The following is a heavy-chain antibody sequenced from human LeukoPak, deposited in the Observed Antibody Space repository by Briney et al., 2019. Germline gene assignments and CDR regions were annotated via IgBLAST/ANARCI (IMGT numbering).Heavy chain of an antibody. CDR2: INNDGTST. D-gene: IGHD5-18*01. CDR3: AREGGYSSGPDY. Sequence: GGSLRLSCAASGFTFSSYSMNWVRQAPGKGLVWVSRINNDGTSTSYADSVKGRFTISRDNAKSTLYLQMNSLRAEDTAVYYCAREGGYSSGPDYWGQGALVTVSS. V-gene: IGHV3-74*01. J-gene: IGHJ4*02. CDR1: GFTFSSYS.